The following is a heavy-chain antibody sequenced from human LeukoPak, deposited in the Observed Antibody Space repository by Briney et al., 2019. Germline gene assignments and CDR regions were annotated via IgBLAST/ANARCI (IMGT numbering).Heavy chain of an antibody. CDR1: GGSISSYY. Sequence: SETLSLTCTVSGGSISSYYWNWIRQPPGKGLEWIGYIYYSGRTNYNPSLKSRVTISVDTSKNQFSLNLTSVTAADTAVYYCARFTPQGYGWGGYNRFDPWGQGTLVTVSS. CDR2: IYYSGRT. V-gene: IGHV4-59*01. D-gene: IGHD3-16*01. CDR3: ARFTPQGYGWGGYNRFDP. J-gene: IGHJ5*02.